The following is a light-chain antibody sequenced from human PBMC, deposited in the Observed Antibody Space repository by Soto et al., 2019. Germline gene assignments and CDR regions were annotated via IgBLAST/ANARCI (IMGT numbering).Light chain of an antibody. CDR1: SSNIGAGYY. CDR3: QSSDSSLISYV. J-gene: IGLJ1*01. V-gene: IGLV1-40*01. Sequence: QSVLTQPPSVSGAPGQRVTISCTGSSSNIGAGYYVHWYQQLPGTAPKLLIYGNNNRPSGVPDRFSGSKSGTSASLAITGLQGEDEAAYYCQSSDSSLISYVFGTGTKVTVL. CDR2: GNN.